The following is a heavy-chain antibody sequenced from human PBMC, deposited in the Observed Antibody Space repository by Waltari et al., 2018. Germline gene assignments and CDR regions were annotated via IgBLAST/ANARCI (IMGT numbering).Heavy chain of an antibody. V-gene: IGHV3-30-3*01. J-gene: IGHJ4*02. D-gene: IGHD6-13*01. CDR1: GFTFSSYA. Sequence: QVQLVESGGGVVQPGRSLRLSCAASGFTFSSYAMHWVRQAPGKGLEWVAVISYVGSNKYYADSVKGRFTISRDNSKNTLYLQMNSLRAEDTAVYYCARMEISSSWHPFDYWGQGTLVTVSS. CDR3: ARMEISSSWHPFDY. CDR2: ISYVGSNK.